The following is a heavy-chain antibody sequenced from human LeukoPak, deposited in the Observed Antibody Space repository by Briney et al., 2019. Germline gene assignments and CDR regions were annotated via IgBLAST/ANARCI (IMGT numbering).Heavy chain of an antibody. CDR1: GYTFSSYS. J-gene: IGHJ4*02. D-gene: IGHD3-22*01. CDR2: ISNYDGST. Sequence: ASVKVSCKASGYTFSSYSISWVRQAPGQGLEWIGWISNYDGSTKFAQNLQGRVTLTTDTSTSTAYMELRSLRSDDTAVYYCARERWDYFDSSGYSFRGQGTLVTVS. V-gene: IGHV1-18*01. CDR3: ARERWDYFDSSGYSF.